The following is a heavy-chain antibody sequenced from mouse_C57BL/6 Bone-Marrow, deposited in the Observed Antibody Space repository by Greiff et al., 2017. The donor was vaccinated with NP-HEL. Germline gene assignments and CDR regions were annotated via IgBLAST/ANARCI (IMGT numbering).Heavy chain of an antibody. CDR2: ISDGGSYT. CDR1: GFTFSSYA. CDR3: ARDLDGYYWFAY. J-gene: IGHJ3*01. D-gene: IGHD2-3*01. V-gene: IGHV5-4*01. Sequence: DVQLVESGGGLVKPGGSLKLSCAASGFTFSSYAMSWVRQTPEKRLEWVATISDGGSYTYYPDNVKGRFTISRDNAKNNLYLQMSHLKSEDTAMYYCARDLDGYYWFAYWGQGTLVTVSA.